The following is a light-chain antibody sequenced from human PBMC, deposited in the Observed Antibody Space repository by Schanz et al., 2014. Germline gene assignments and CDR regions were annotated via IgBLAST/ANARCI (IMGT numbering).Light chain of an antibody. Sequence: QSALTQPPSASGSPGQSVTISCTGTSSDVGGYNYVSWYQQHPGKAPKLMIYEVTKRPSGVPDRFSGSKSGNTASLTVSGLQAEDEAEYYCGSYTSSSTLYVFGTGTKLTVL. CDR1: SSDVGGYNY. CDR3: GSYTSSSTLYV. CDR2: EVT. V-gene: IGLV2-8*01. J-gene: IGLJ1*01.